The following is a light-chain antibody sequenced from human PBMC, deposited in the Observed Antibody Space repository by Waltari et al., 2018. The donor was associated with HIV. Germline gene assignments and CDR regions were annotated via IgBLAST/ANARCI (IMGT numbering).Light chain of an antibody. CDR3: QIWNDNTDHPDAV. CDR2: DDG. V-gene: IGLV3-21*02. Sequence: SYVLTQPPSVSVAPGQTARITCGENNIGNKSVHWYQQKAGQAPGLVVYDDGDRPSGIPERFSGSNSGNTATLTINRVEAGDEADYYCQIWNDNTDHPDAVFGGGSKLTVL. J-gene: IGLJ2*01. CDR1: NIGNKS.